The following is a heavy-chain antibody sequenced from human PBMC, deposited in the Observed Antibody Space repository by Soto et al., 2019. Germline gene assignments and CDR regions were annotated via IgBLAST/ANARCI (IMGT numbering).Heavy chain of an antibody. J-gene: IGHJ4*02. D-gene: IGHD2-2*01. V-gene: IGHV4-39*01. Sequence: SETLSLTCTVSGGSISSSSYYWGWIRQPPGKGLEWIGSIYYSGSTYYNPSLKSRVTISVDTSKNQFSLKLSSVTAADTAVYYCARPSSHRSFDYWGQGTLVTVSS. CDR2: IYYSGST. CDR1: GGSISSSSYY. CDR3: ARPSSHRSFDY.